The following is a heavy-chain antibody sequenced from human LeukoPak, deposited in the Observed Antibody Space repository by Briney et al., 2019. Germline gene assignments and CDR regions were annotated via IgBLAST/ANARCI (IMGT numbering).Heavy chain of an antibody. CDR1: GFTFSSYA. CDR2: ISYDGSNK. Sequence: GRSLRLSCAASGFTFSSYAMHWVRRAPGKGLEWVAVISYDGSNKYYADSVKGRFTISRDNSKNTLYLQMNSLRAEDTAVYYCARDEATSGGSDFDYWGQGTLVTVSS. CDR3: ARDEATSGGSDFDY. D-gene: IGHD2-15*01. V-gene: IGHV3-30-3*01. J-gene: IGHJ4*02.